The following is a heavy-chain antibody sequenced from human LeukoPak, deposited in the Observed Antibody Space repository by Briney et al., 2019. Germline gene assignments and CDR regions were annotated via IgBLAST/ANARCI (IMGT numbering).Heavy chain of an antibody. Sequence: ASETLSLTCAVYGGSFSGYYLSWIRQPPGKGLEWIGEINHSGSTKYNPSLKGRVTISIDTSKNQFSLKVSSVTAADTAVYYCARGQKYYYDSSGYGPNDYWGQGTLVTVSS. V-gene: IGHV4-34*01. D-gene: IGHD3-22*01. CDR2: INHSGST. CDR1: GGSFSGYY. CDR3: ARGQKYYYDSSGYGPNDY. J-gene: IGHJ4*02.